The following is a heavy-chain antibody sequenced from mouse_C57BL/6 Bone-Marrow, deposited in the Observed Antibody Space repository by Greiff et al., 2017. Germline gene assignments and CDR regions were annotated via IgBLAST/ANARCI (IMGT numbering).Heavy chain of an antibody. Sequence: QVQLKESGAELVRPGTSVKMSCKASGYTFTNYWIGWAKQRPGHGLEWIGDIYPGGGYTKYNEKFKGKATLTADKSSSTAYMQFSSLTSEDSAIYYCARSWLREGYFDYWGQGTTLTVSS. V-gene: IGHV1-63*01. CDR1: GYTFTNYW. CDR2: IYPGGGYT. D-gene: IGHD2-2*01. J-gene: IGHJ2*01. CDR3: ARSWLREGYFDY.